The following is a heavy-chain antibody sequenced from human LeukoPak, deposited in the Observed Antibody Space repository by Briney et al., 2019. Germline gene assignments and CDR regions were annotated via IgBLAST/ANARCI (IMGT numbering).Heavy chain of an antibody. CDR2: IYYSGST. CDR3: ARHDGGAAAGVYYYYYGMDV. D-gene: IGHD6-13*01. J-gene: IGHJ6*02. CDR1: GGSISSYY. Sequence: SETLSLTCNVSGGSISSYYWSWIRQPPGKGLEWIGYIYYSGSTNYNPSLKSRVTISVDTSKNQFSLKLSSVTAADTAVYYCARHDGGAAAGVYYYYYGMDVWGQGTTVTVSS. V-gene: IGHV4-59*08.